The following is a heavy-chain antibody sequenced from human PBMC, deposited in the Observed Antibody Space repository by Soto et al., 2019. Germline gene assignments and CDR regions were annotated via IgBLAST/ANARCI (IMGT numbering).Heavy chain of an antibody. CDR3: ARGDTMVRGVHPSVLEDYYYYYGMDV. J-gene: IGHJ6*02. CDR1: GFTFSSYG. Sequence: QVQLVESGGGVVQPGRSLRLSCAASGFTFSSYGMHWVRQAPGKGLEWVAVIWYDGSNKYYADSVKGRFTISRDNSKNTMLPNINSLRADGTAVYYCARGDTMVRGVHPSVLEDYYYYYGMDVWGQGTTVTVSS. D-gene: IGHD3-10*01. CDR2: IWYDGSNK. V-gene: IGHV3-33*01.